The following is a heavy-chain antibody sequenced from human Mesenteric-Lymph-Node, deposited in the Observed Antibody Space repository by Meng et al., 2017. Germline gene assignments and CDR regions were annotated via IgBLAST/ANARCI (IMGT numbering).Heavy chain of an antibody. CDR1: GFTVDDDG. D-gene: IGHD2-21*01. V-gene: IGHV3-74*02. CDR3: TSAGGGGY. J-gene: IGHJ4*02. Sequence: EWRLGGSGGRVVRPWGSLRLSYAASGFTVDDDGMSWVRQVPGKGLVWVSRINSEGSSSIYADSVKGRFTTSRDDAKNTLYLQMNSLRAEDTAVYYCTSAGGGGYWGQGTLVTVSS. CDR2: INSEGSSS.